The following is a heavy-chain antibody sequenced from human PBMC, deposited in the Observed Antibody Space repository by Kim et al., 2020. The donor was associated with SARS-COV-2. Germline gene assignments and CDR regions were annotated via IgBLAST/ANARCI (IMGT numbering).Heavy chain of an antibody. V-gene: IGHV1-18*01. CDR1: GYTFTSYG. CDR2: ISAYNGNT. Sequence: ASVKVSCKASGYTFTSYGISWVRQAPGQGLEWMGWISAYNGNTNYAQKLQGRVTMTTDTSTSTAYMELRSLRSDDTAVYYCARTHDYGDYVGPAVALNWFDPWGQGTLVTVSS. D-gene: IGHD4-17*01. CDR3: ARTHDYGDYVGPAVALNWFDP. J-gene: IGHJ5*02.